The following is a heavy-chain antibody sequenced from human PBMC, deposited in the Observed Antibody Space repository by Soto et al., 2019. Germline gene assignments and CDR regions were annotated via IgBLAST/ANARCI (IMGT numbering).Heavy chain of an antibody. CDR1: GFTFSSYA. J-gene: IGHJ2*01. CDR3: ARPLWRDDYNWGYFDL. Sequence: GSLRLSCAASGFTFSSYAMHWVRQAPGKGLEWVAVISYDGSNKYYADSVKGRFTISRDNSKNTLYLQMNSLRADDTAVYYCARPLWRDDYNWGYFDLWGRGTLVTVS. D-gene: IGHD4-4*01. CDR2: ISYDGSNK. V-gene: IGHV3-30-3*01.